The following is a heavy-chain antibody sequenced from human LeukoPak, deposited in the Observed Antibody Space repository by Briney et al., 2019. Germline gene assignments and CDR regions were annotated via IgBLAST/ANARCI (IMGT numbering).Heavy chain of an antibody. J-gene: IGHJ4*03. CDR1: GGSISTGAYY. CDR2: IYHSGST. D-gene: IGHD1-26*01. Sequence: PSETLSLTCSVSGGSISTGAYYWGWIRQPPGKGLEWIGEIYHSGSTNYNPSLKSRVTISVDKSKNQFSLKLSSVTAADTAVYYCARGGGSYYYFDYWGHGTLGTVSS. CDR3: ARGGGSYYYFDY. V-gene: IGHV4-39*07.